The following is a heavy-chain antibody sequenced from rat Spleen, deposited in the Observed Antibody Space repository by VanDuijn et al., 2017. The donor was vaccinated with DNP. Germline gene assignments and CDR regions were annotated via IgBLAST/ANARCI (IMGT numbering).Heavy chain of an antibody. CDR3: AIQLGVFDY. CDR2: VNNEGST. D-gene: IGHD5-1*01. CDR1: GYSITSGHK. J-gene: IGHJ2*01. Sequence: EVQLQESGPGLVKPSQSLSLTCSVTGYSITSGHKWTWIRKFPGNELEWMGYVNNEGSTNYNPSLKSRFSITRDTSRNQFFLQVNSVRNEDTATYYCAIQLGVFDYWGQGVMVIVSS. V-gene: IGHV3-3*01.